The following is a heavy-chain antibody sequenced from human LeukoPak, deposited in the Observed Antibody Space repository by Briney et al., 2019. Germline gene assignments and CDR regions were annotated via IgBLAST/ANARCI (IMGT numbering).Heavy chain of an antibody. Sequence: SQTLALTCDISGDTVSSKSAAWNWIRHSPSTDLEWLGRTFYRTKWNNDYAVSVRSRLTIKPDTSKNLFSLQRNSVTPEDTAVYYCARLATNDGLDIWGQGTMVTVSS. J-gene: IGHJ3*02. CDR1: GDTVSSKSAA. D-gene: IGHD5-12*01. V-gene: IGHV6-1*01. CDR3: ARLATNDGLDI. CDR2: TFYRTKWNN.